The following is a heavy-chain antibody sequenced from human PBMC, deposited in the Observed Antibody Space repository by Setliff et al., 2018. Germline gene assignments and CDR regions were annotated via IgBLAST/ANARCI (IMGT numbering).Heavy chain of an antibody. CDR1: GAAISTYH. CDR3: ARQPYSTTYYYYYYYMDV. V-gene: IGHV4-59*08. D-gene: IGHD6-13*01. CDR2: VSYGGST. J-gene: IGHJ6*03. Sequence: PSETLSLTCAVSGAAISTYHWSWLRQPPGKGLEWIGYVSYGGSTKYNPSLESRVTISLDTPKNQFSLKLTSVTAADTAVYYCARQPYSTTYYYYYYYMDVWGNGTTVTVSS.